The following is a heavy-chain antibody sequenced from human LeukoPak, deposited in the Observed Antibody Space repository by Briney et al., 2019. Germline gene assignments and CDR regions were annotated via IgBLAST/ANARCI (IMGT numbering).Heavy chain of an antibody. CDR1: GVSISSYY. CDR2: IHTSGST. Sequence: PSETLSLTCTVSGVSISSYYWSWIRQPAEKGLEWIGRIHTSGSTNYNPSLKSRVTMSVDTSKNQFSLKLSSVTAADTAAYYCARESYIYGSGSHDAFDIWGQGTMVTVSS. D-gene: IGHD3-10*01. J-gene: IGHJ3*02. CDR3: ARESYIYGSGSHDAFDI. V-gene: IGHV4-4*07.